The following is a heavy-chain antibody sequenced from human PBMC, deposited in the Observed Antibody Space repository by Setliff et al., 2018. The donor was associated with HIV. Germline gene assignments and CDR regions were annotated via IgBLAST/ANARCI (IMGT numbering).Heavy chain of an antibody. CDR3: ARNSPFPPSSGAHFDF. Sequence: ASVKVSCKASGYSFTTYSINWLRQAPGQGPEWMGWIHTSTGKPTYVRDFTGRFVFSLGTSVNTAFLQISDLKTEDTAVYYCARNSPFPPSSGAHFDFWGPGTLVTVSS. J-gene: IGHJ4*02. CDR1: GYSFTTYS. CDR2: IHTSTGKP. D-gene: IGHD3-22*01. V-gene: IGHV7-4-1*02.